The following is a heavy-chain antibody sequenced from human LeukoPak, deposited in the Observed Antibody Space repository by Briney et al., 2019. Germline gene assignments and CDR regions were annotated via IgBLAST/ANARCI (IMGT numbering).Heavy chain of an antibody. V-gene: IGHV3-33*01. J-gene: IGHJ4*02. Sequence: GSLRLSCAASGFTFSSYGIHWVRQAPGKGLEWVAIIWYDGSNKYYADSVKGRFTISRDNSKNTLYLQMNSLRAEDTAVYYCAREGYDSSGNTYFDYWGQGTLVTVSS. CDR1: GFTFSSYG. CDR3: AREGYDSSGNTYFDY. CDR2: IWYDGSNK. D-gene: IGHD3-22*01.